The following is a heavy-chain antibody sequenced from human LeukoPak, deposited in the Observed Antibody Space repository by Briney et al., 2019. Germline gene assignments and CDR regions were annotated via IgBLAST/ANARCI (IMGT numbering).Heavy chain of an antibody. Sequence: GGSLRLSCAASGFTFNNHWMTWVRQAPGKGLEWVASIKQGGSEKYYADSVKGRFTVSRDDAKNSLYFQMNSLSADDTAVYYCARGPNYGARVDYLDSWGQETKVTVSS. CDR1: GFTFNNHW. CDR3: ARGPNYGARVDYLDS. J-gene: IGHJ4*02. D-gene: IGHD4-17*01. V-gene: IGHV3-7*01. CDR2: IKQGGSEK.